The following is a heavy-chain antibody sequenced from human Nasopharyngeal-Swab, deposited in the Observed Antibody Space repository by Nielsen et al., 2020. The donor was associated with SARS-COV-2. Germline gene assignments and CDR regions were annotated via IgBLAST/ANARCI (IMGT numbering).Heavy chain of an antibody. CDR1: GYTFTSYA. J-gene: IGHJ6*02. Sequence: SVNVSCKASGYTFTSYAMHWGREAHGQRLEWMGWINAGNGNTKYSQKFQGRVTITRDTSASTAYMELSSLRSEDTAVYYCARYYREGSGYLYYGMDVWGQGTTGTVSS. CDR3: ARYYREGSGYLYYGMDV. V-gene: IGHV1-3*01. CDR2: INAGNGNT. D-gene: IGHD3-22*01.